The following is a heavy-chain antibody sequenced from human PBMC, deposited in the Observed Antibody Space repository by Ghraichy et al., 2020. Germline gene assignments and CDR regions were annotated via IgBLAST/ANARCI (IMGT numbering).Heavy chain of an antibody. CDR2: ISGGST. V-gene: IGHV3-23*01. D-gene: IGHD3-16*01. J-gene: IGHJ4*02. Sequence: LSLTCAASGFTFSSYAMSWVRQAPGKGLEWVSAISGGSTYYADSVKGRFTISRDNSKNTLYLQMNSLRAEDTAVYYCAKETGLGEVLQPSDYWGQGTLVSVSS. CDR3: AKETGLGEVLQPSDY. CDR1: GFTFSSYA.